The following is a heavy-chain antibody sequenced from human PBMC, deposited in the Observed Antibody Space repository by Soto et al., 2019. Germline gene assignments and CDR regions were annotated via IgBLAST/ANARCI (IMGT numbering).Heavy chain of an antibody. CDR3: AKEDSDSVPYYPVSPGFDY. D-gene: IGHD3-22*01. CDR2: ISYDGTNK. V-gene: IGHV3-30*18. Sequence: PGGSLRLSCAASGFTFSTYGMHWVGQAPGKGLEWVAVISYDGTNKFYADSVKGRFTISRDNSKNTLFLQMNSLRAEDAAVYYCAKEDSDSVPYYPVSPGFDYCGPGTLVTVSS. CDR1: GFTFSTYG. J-gene: IGHJ4*02.